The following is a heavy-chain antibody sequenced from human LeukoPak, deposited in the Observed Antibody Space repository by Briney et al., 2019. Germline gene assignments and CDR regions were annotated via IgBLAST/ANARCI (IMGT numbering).Heavy chain of an antibody. V-gene: IGHV3-23*01. CDR3: ANIVVVPAAILGYFDY. D-gene: IGHD2-2*01. J-gene: IGHJ4*02. CDR2: ISGSGGST. Sequence: GGSLRLSCAASGFTFSSYAMSWVRQAPGKGLEWVSAISGSGGSTYYADSVKGRFTISRDNSKNTLYLQMNSLRAEDTAVYYCANIVVVPAAILGYFDYWGQGTLVTVSS. CDR1: GFTFSSYA.